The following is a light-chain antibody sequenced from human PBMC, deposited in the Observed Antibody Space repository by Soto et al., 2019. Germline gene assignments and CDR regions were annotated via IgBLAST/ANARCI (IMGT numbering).Light chain of an antibody. J-gene: IGKJ3*01. CDR1: QGIRNF. CDR3: QKYSSVPV. V-gene: IGKV1-27*01. Sequence: IQMTQSPTSLSASVGDRVTITCRASQGIRNFVAWYQQKPGKAPKLLIYAASTLQSGVPSRFSGSGSGTDFTLTINSLQPEAVATYSCQKYSSVPVFGPGTKVEIK. CDR2: AAS.